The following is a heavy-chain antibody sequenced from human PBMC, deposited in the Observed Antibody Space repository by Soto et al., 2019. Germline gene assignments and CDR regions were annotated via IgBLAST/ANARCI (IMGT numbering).Heavy chain of an antibody. Sequence: EVQLLESGGGLVQPGGSLRLSCAASGFTFSNYAMNWVRQAPGKGLEWVSAISGDGSNTYYADSVTGRFTISRDKSKNTLNLLMNSLRAEDTAVYYCARGWQGDYWGQGTLVTVSS. D-gene: IGHD6-19*01. CDR2: ISGDGSNT. CDR3: ARGWQGDY. J-gene: IGHJ4*02. V-gene: IGHV3-23*01. CDR1: GFTFSNYA.